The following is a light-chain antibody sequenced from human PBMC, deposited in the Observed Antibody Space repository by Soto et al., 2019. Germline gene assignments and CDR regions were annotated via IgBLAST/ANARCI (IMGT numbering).Light chain of an antibody. V-gene: IGKV1-17*01. Sequence: DIQMTQSPSSLSASVGDGVTITCRASQDIRNDLGWYQQKPGQAPKRLIYAASNLQSGVSSRFSGSGSGTEFTLTITSLQPDDCGTYYCLHHNSFHLAFGGGTKVEIK. J-gene: IGKJ4*01. CDR3: LHHNSFHLA. CDR1: QDIRND. CDR2: AAS.